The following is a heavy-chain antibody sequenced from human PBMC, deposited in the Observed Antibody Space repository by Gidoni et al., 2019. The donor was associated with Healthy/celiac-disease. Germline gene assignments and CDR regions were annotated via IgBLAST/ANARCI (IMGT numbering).Heavy chain of an antibody. CDR3: ARQRGWEDAFDI. J-gene: IGHJ3*02. D-gene: IGHD1-26*01. Sequence: QVQLQESGPGLVKPSETLSLTCTVAGGSISSYYWSWIRQPPGKGLEWIGYIYYSGSTNYNPSLKSRVTISVDTSKTQFSLKLSSVTAADTAVYYCARQRGWEDAFDIWGQGTMVTVSS. V-gene: IGHV4-59*08. CDR1: GGSISSYY. CDR2: IYYSGST.